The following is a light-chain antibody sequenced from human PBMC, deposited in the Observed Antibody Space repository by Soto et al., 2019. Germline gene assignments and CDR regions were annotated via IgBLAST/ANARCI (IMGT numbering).Light chain of an antibody. Sequence: QPVLTQPPSASGTPGQRVTISCSGSSSNIGSNTLNWYQQLPGTAPKLLIYSNNQRPSGVPDRFSGSKSGTSASLAISGLQSEDEADYYCAAWDDSLNGVVFGGGTKLTFL. J-gene: IGLJ2*01. CDR2: SNN. CDR1: SSNIGSNT. V-gene: IGLV1-44*01. CDR3: AAWDDSLNGVV.